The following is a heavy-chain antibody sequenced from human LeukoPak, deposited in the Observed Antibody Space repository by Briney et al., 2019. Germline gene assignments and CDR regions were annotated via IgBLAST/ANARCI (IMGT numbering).Heavy chain of an antibody. CDR2: IRSKAYGGTT. Sequence: GGSLRLSCTASGFTFGDYAMSWVRQAPGKGLEWVGFIRSKAYGGTTEYAASVKGRFTISRDDSKSIAYLQMNSLKTEDTAVYYCTRNGVVPIDYWGQGTLVTVSS. D-gene: IGHD3-3*01. V-gene: IGHV3-49*04. CDR3: TRNGVVPIDY. J-gene: IGHJ4*02. CDR1: GFTFGDYA.